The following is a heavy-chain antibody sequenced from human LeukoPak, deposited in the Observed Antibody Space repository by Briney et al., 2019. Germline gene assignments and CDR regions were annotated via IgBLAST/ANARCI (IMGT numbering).Heavy chain of an antibody. V-gene: IGHV4-4*07. Sequence: SETQSLTCTVSGGSISSYYWSWIRPPAGKGLEWIGRIYTSGSTNYNPSLKSRVTMSVDTSKNQFSLKLSSVTAADTAVYYCAKGVYDSSGYYWGYNWFDPWGQGTLVTVSS. D-gene: IGHD3-22*01. CDR1: GGSISSYY. CDR2: IYTSGST. J-gene: IGHJ5*02. CDR3: AKGVYDSSGYYWGYNWFDP.